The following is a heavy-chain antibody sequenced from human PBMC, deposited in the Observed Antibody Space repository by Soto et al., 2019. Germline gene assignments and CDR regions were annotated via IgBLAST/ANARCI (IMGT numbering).Heavy chain of an antibody. CDR1: GYTFTSYG. CDR3: ARDGMGSGWNDAFDI. V-gene: IGHV1-18*01. Sequence: VASVKVSCKASGYTFTSYGISWVRQAPGQGLEWMGWISAYNGNTNYAQKLQGRVTMTTDTSTSTAYMELRSLRSDDTAVYYCARDGMGSGWNDAFDIWGQGTMVTVSS. CDR2: ISAYNGNT. D-gene: IGHD6-19*01. J-gene: IGHJ3*02.